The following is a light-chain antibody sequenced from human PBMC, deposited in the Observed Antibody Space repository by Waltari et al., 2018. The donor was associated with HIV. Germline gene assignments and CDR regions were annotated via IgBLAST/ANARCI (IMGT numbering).Light chain of an antibody. CDR1: SSNIGADFG. J-gene: IGLJ3*02. CDR2: ANT. Sequence: QSVLTQPPSVSGAPGQRVTISCTGSSSNIGADFGVHWYQQLPGAAPRLLIYANTDRPSGVPDRFSGSKSGTSASLAITGLQAEDEADYYCQSYDGSLSGVVFGGGTKLTVL. CDR3: QSYDGSLSGVV. V-gene: IGLV1-40*01.